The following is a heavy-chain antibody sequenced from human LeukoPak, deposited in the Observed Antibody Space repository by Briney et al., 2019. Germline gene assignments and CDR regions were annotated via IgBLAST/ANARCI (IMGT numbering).Heavy chain of an antibody. CDR1: GGSISSSSYY. Sequence: SETLSLTCTVSGGSISSSSYYWGRIRQPPGKGPEWIGSIYYSGSTYYNPSLKSRVTISVDTSKNQFSLKLSSVTAADTAVYYCARHDARYVVVIGFDYWGQGTLVTVSS. V-gene: IGHV4-39*01. CDR2: IYYSGST. J-gene: IGHJ4*02. CDR3: ARHDARYVVVIGFDY. D-gene: IGHD2-15*01.